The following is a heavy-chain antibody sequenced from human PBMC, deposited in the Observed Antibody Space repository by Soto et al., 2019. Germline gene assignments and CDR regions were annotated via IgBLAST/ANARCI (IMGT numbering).Heavy chain of an antibody. CDR3: ASQGGYSYGSSFDI. J-gene: IGHJ3*02. V-gene: IGHV4-59*01. Sequence: SKTLSLTCTVSGGSISSYYWSWIRQPPGKGLEWIGYIYYSGSTNYNPSLKSRVTISVDTSKNQFSLKLSSVTAADTAVYYCASQGGYSYGSSFDIWGQGTMVTVSS. D-gene: IGHD5-18*01. CDR2: IYYSGST. CDR1: GGSISSYY.